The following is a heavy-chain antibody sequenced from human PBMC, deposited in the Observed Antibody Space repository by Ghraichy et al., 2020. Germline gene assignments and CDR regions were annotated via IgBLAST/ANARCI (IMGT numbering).Heavy chain of an antibody. J-gene: IGHJ4*02. D-gene: IGHD3-10*02. CDR2: IKQDGTQT. CDR1: GFSFSSYW. Sequence: GGSLRLSCAASGFSFSSYWMSWVRLAPGKGLEWVANIKQDGTQTSYVGSVRGRFTISRDNAKNSLHLQMYSLRAEDTAVYYCAIDEGWHQLLFSSGWGQGTLVTVSS. CDR3: AIDEGWHQLLFSSG. V-gene: IGHV3-7*01.